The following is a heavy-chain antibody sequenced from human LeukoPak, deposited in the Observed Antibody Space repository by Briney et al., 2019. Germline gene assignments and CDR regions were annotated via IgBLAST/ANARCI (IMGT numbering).Heavy chain of an antibody. D-gene: IGHD3-10*01. CDR2: ISSSGSTI. V-gene: IGHV3-48*03. J-gene: IGHJ3*02. CDR3: AKDAVRWFGEGPYAFDI. Sequence: PGGSLRLSCAASGFTFSSYEMNWVRQAPGKGLEWVSYISSSGSTIYYADSVKGRFTISRDNAKNSLYLQMNSLRAEDTAVYYCAKDAVRWFGEGPYAFDIWGQGTMVTVSS. CDR1: GFTFSSYE.